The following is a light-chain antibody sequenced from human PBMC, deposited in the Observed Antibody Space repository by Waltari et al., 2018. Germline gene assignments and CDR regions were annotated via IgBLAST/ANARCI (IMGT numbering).Light chain of an antibody. J-gene: IGLJ7*01. CDR2: EVT. CDR1: SRDVGGYNS. V-gene: IGLV2-8*01. CDR3: GTWDSSLSGAV. Sequence: QSALTQPPSASGSPGPSVTISCTGTSRDVGGYNSASWYQQHPGKAPKLMIYEVTKRPSGVPDRFSGSKSGTSATLDITGLQAGDEADYYCGTWDSSLSGAVFGGGTHLTVL.